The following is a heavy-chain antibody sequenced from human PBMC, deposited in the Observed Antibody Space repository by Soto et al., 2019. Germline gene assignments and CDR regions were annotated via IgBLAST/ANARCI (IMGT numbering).Heavy chain of an antibody. D-gene: IGHD3-3*01. V-gene: IGHV1-3*01. CDR3: ARDPGRLRFLGPVDY. Sequence: GASVKVSCKASGYTFTSYAMHWVRQAPGQRLEWMGWINAGNGNTKYSQKFQGRVTITRDTSASTAYMELSSLRSEDTAVYYCARDPGRLRFLGPVDYWGQGTLVTVSS. J-gene: IGHJ4*02. CDR2: INAGNGNT. CDR1: GYTFTSYA.